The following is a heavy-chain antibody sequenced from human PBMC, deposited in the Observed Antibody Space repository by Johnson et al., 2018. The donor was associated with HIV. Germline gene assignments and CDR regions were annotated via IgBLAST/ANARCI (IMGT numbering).Heavy chain of an antibody. Sequence: LQPVEAGGGLVQPGASLRLSCAAAGRIFRRYWMHRVRQAPGKGLVWLSRTNRDGTTPNYEDHVMGRFTTSRDNPKNTLYLQMNSLRYEDTAVYYCARAGSSSDDAFDIWGQGTMVTVSS. J-gene: IGHJ3*02. D-gene: IGHD6-6*01. CDR3: ARAGSSSDDAFDI. CDR1: GRIFRRYW. CDR2: TNRDGTTP. V-gene: IGHV3-74*02.